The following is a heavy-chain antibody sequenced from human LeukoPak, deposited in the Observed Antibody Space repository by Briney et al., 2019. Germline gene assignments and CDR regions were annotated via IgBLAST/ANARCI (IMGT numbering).Heavy chain of an antibody. J-gene: IGHJ4*02. Sequence: GGSLRLSCTTSGLTFSNCVMTWVRQSPGKGLEWVSSISPSGGSTFYADSMKGRFTISRDNSKNTLYLQMSSLGAEDTAAYYCAGGYSDYDFFDSWGQGTLVTVSS. V-gene: IGHV3-23*01. CDR2: ISPSGGST. CDR1: GLTFSNCV. D-gene: IGHD5-12*01. CDR3: AGGYSDYDFFDS.